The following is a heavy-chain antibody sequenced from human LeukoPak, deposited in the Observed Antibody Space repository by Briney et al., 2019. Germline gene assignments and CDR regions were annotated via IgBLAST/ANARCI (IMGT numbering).Heavy chain of an antibody. CDR3: ARDRGITTARGVPSWFDP. D-gene: IGHD3-10*01. CDR1: GVSVSSTNYY. V-gene: IGHV4-61*02. J-gene: IGHJ5*02. CDR2: IYTTGSP. Sequence: SETLSLTCTVSGVSVSSTNYYWTWIRQPAGKGLEWIGRIYTTGSPSYSPSLKSRATISVDTSTNQFSLKLTSVSAADTAVYYCARDRGITTARGVPSWFDPWGQGILVTVSP.